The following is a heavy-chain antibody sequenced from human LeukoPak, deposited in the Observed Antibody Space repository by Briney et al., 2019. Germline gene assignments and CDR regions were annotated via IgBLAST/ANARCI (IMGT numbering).Heavy chain of an antibody. Sequence: PGGSLRLSCAASGFTFSDYYMSWIRQAPGKGLEWVSYISSSGSTIYYADSVKGRFTISRDNAKNSLYLQMNSLRAEDTAVYYCARHYYDSSGYYSVVGYYYYYMDVWGKGTTVTISS. J-gene: IGHJ6*03. D-gene: IGHD3-22*01. CDR1: GFTFSDYY. V-gene: IGHV3-11*04. CDR2: ISSSGSTI. CDR3: ARHYYDSSGYYSVVGYYYYYMDV.